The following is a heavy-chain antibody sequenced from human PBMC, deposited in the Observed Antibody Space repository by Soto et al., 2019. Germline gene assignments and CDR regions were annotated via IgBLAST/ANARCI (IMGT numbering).Heavy chain of an antibody. J-gene: IGHJ6*02. CDR3: ARAPIGRSSSWYGYGMDV. Sequence: QVQLVESGGGVVQPGRSLRLSCAASGFTFSSYGMHWVRQAPGKGLEWVAVIWYDGSNKYYADSVKGRFTISRDNSKNTLYLQMNSLRAEDTAVYYCARAPIGRSSSWYGYGMDVWGQGTTVTVSS. V-gene: IGHV3-33*01. CDR2: IWYDGSNK. D-gene: IGHD6-13*01. CDR1: GFTFSSYG.